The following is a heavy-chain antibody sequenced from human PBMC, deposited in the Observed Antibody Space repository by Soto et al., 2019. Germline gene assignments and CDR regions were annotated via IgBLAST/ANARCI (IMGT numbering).Heavy chain of an antibody. CDR1: GGSISSYY. CDR2: IYYSGTT. Sequence: PSETLSLTCTVSGGSISSYYWSWIRQPPGKGLEWIGYIYYSGTTNYNPSLKSRVTISVDTSKNQFSLKLNSVTAADTAVYYCARDRSGYDVGTEMYYYYYGMDVWGQGTTVTVSS. V-gene: IGHV4-59*01. CDR3: ARDRSGYDVGTEMYYYYYGMDV. D-gene: IGHD5-12*01. J-gene: IGHJ6*02.